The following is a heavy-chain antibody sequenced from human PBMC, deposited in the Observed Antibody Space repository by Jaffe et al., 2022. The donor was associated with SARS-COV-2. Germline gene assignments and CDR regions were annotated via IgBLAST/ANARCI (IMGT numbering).Heavy chain of an antibody. CDR2: INSDGSST. V-gene: IGHV3-74*01. D-gene: IGHD3-3*01. CDR1: GFTFSSYW. J-gene: IGHJ4*02. Sequence: EVQLVESGGGLVQPGGSLRLSCAASGFTFSSYWMHWVRQAPGKGLVWVSRINSDGSSTSYADSVKGRFTISRDNAKNTLYLQMNSLRAEDTAVYYCASTPRAMWSGYFVPSSLMYYFDYWGQGTLVTVSS. CDR3: ASTPRAMWSGYFVPSSLMYYFDY.